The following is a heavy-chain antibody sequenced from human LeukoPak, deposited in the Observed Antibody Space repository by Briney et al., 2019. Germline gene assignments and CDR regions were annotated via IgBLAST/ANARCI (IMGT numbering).Heavy chain of an antibody. CDR3: TRDRGIVVVVPTDY. Sequence: GGSLRLSCTASGFTFGDYAMSWFRQAPGKGLEWVGFIRSKAYGGTTEYAASVKGRFTISRDDSKSIAYLQMNSLKTEDTAVYYCTRDRGIVVVVPTDYWGQGTLVTVSS. CDR1: GFTFGDYA. CDR2: IRSKAYGGTT. V-gene: IGHV3-49*03. D-gene: IGHD2-15*01. J-gene: IGHJ4*02.